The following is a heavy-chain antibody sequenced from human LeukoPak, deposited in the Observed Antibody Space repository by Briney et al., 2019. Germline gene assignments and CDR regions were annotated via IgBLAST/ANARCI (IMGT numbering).Heavy chain of an antibody. CDR3: ARDNNYAMGL. Sequence: GGSLRLSCAASGFTRTYWMHWVRQAPGKGLVWVSHINDDGSDANYADSVRGRFTISRDNAKNMVFLQMNSLRAEDTAVYYCARDNNYAMGLWGQGTTVTVSS. V-gene: IGHV3-74*01. CDR1: GFTRTYW. CDR2: INDDGSDA. J-gene: IGHJ6*02.